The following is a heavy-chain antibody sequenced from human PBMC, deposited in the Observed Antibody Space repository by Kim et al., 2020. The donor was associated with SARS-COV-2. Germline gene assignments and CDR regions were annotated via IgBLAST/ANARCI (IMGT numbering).Heavy chain of an antibody. CDR3: AILVEEGPYYYGSGSYYKEVIVPGFDY. V-gene: IGHV3-9*01. CDR1: GFTFDDYA. J-gene: IGHJ4*02. CDR2: ISWNSGSI. D-gene: IGHD3-10*01. Sequence: GGSLRLSCAASGFTFDDYAMHWVRQAPGKGLEWVSGISWNSGSIGYADSVKGRFTISRDNAKNSLYLQMNSLRAEDTALYYCAILVEEGPYYYGSGSYYKEVIVPGFDYWGQGTLVTVSS.